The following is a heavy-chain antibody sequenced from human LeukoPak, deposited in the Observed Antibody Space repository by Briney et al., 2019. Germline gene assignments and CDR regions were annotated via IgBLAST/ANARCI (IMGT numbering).Heavy chain of an antibody. J-gene: IGHJ4*02. V-gene: IGHV4-39*02. CDR2: IYYSGST. Sequence: SETLSLTCTVSGGSISSSSYYWGWIRQPPGKGLEWIGSIYYSGSTYYNPSLKSRVTISVDTSKNQFSLKLSSVTAADTAVYYCARDGIAVAGINFDYWGQGTLVTVSS. CDR1: GGSISSSSYY. CDR3: ARDGIAVAGINFDY. D-gene: IGHD6-19*01.